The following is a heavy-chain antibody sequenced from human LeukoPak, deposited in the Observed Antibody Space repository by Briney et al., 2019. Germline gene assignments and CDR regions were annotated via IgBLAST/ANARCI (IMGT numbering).Heavy chain of an antibody. J-gene: IGHJ3*02. CDR3: AKDPLNYYYDSSGYSNWFPDAFDI. CDR1: GFTFDDYA. D-gene: IGHD3-22*01. V-gene: IGHV3-9*01. Sequence: GGSLRLSCAASGFTFDDYAMHWVRQAPGKGLEWVSGISWDSGSIGYADSVKGRFTISRDNAKNSLYLQMNSLRAEDTALYYCAKDPLNYYYDSSGYSNWFPDAFDIWGQGTMVTVSS. CDR2: ISWDSGSI.